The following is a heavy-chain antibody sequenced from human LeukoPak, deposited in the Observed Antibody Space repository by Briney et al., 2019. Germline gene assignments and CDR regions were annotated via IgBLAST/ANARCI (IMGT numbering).Heavy chain of an antibody. CDR1: GYSISSGYY. CDR2: IYHSGST. D-gene: IGHD2-21*01. J-gene: IGHJ4*02. V-gene: IGHV4-38-2*01. CDR3: ERLKSILAAD. Sequence: SETLSLTCAVSGYSISSGYYWGWIREPPGKGLEWIGSIYHSGSTFYHPSLKSRVTISVDTSKNQLPLKLTSVTAADTAVYYCERLKSILAADWGQGTLVTVSS.